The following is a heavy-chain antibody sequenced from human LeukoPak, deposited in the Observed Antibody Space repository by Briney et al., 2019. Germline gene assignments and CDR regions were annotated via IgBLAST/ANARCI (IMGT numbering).Heavy chain of an antibody. D-gene: IGHD2-21*01. Sequence: SETLSLTCTVSGGSISSYYWSWIRQPPGKGPEWIGYIYYSGSTNYNPSLKSRVTISVDTSKNQFSLKLSSVTAADTAVYYCARKVRSSGDLYYYYYGMDVWGQGTTVTVSS. CDR3: ARKVRSSGDLYYYYYGMDV. J-gene: IGHJ6*02. V-gene: IGHV4-59*01. CDR2: IYYSGST. CDR1: GGSISSYY.